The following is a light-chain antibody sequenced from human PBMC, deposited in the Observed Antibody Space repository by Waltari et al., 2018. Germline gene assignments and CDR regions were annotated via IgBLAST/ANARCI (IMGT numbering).Light chain of an antibody. V-gene: IGKV2-28*01. CDR2: LGS. J-gene: IGKJ1*01. Sequence: DIVVTQSPLSLPVTPGEPASISCRSSQSLLHSNGYNYLDWYLQKPGQSPQLLIYLGSNRASGVLDRFSGSGAGTDFTLKISRVEAEDVGVYYCMQSLRALWTFGQGTKVEIK. CDR3: MQSLRALWT. CDR1: QSLLHSNGYNY.